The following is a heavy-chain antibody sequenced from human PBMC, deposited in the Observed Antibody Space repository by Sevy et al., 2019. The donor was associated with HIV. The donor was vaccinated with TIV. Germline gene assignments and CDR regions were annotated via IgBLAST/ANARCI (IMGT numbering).Heavy chain of an antibody. J-gene: IGHJ3*02. CDR2: IGTAGDT. Sequence: GGSLRLSCAASGFTFSRYDMHWVRQATGKGLEWVSSIGTAGDTYYPGSVKGRFTISRENAKKSLYFQMNSLRAGDTAVYYCARGTRYSGSYYLGDDAFDIWGQVTMVTVSS. CDR3: ARGTRYSGSYYLGDDAFDI. D-gene: IGHD1-26*01. CDR1: GFTFSRYD. V-gene: IGHV3-13*01.